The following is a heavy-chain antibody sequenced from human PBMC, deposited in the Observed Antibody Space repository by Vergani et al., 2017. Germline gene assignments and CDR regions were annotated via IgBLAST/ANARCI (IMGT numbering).Heavy chain of an antibody. J-gene: IGHJ3*02. Sequence: QVQLQESGPGLVKPSQTLSLTCTVSGGSISSGGYYWSWIRQHPGTGLEWIGYIYYSGSTYYNPSLKSRVTISVDTSKNQFSLKLSSVTAADTAVYYCARDRITMVRGVIITTGGAFDIWGQGTMVTVSS. CDR1: GGSISSGGYY. CDR3: ARDRITMVRGVIITTGGAFDI. CDR2: IYYSGST. V-gene: IGHV4-31*03. D-gene: IGHD3-10*01.